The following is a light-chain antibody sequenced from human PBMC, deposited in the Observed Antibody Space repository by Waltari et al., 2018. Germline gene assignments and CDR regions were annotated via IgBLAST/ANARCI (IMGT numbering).Light chain of an antibody. V-gene: IGLV3-19*01. CDR3: NTRDISGDHLV. CDR2: DEN. CDR1: GPITLY. Sequence: SSEMTQEPAVSGALGQTVRITCQGGGPITLYAHWYPQKPGQAPLLVIYDENNRPSGIPDRFSGSRSGNTASLTISGAQAEDEADYYCNTRDISGDHLVFGSGTKVTVL. J-gene: IGLJ1*01.